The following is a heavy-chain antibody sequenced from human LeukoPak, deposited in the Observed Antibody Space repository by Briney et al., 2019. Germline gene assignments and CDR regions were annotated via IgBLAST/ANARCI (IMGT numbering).Heavy chain of an antibody. Sequence: GGSLRLSCAASGFTFTNYWMYWVRQAPGKGLVWVSRINSGGSKTNYADSVNGRFTISRDNAKNTLYLQMNSLRAEDTAMYYSARPIRGYDGFDIWGQGTMVTVSS. D-gene: IGHD5-12*01. J-gene: IGHJ3*02. CDR2: INSGGSKT. V-gene: IGHV3-74*01. CDR3: ARPIRGYDGFDI. CDR1: GFTFTNYW.